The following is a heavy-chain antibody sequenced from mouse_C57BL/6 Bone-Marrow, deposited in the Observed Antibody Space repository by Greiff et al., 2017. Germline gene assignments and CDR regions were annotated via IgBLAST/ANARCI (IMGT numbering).Heavy chain of an antibody. Sequence: QVQLKESGAELVKPGASVKLSCKASGYTFTEYTIHWVKQRSGQGLEWIGWFYPGSGSITYNEKFKDKATLTADKSSSTVYMELSRLTSEDAAVYFCARHEGGYSKNYFDYWGQGTTLTVSS. J-gene: IGHJ2*01. V-gene: IGHV1-62-2*01. CDR1: GYTFTEYT. CDR3: ARHEGGYSKNYFDY. CDR2: FYPGSGSI. D-gene: IGHD2-5*01.